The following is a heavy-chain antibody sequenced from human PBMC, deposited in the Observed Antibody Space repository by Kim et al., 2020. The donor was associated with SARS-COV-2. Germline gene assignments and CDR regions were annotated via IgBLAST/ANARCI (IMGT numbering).Heavy chain of an antibody. D-gene: IGHD2-21*02. CDR2: IYYSGNT. J-gene: IGHJ5*02. CDR1: GGSFSSYH. CDR3: ARSVTGVGFCGQGGWFDP. V-gene: IGHV4-59*08. Sequence: SETLSLTCSVSGGSFSSYHWTWIRQPPGKGLEWIGYIYYSGNTNYNPSLRSRITISLDTSRAQVSLKLNSVTAADTAIYYCARSVTGVGFCGQGGWFDPWGQGTLVTVSS.